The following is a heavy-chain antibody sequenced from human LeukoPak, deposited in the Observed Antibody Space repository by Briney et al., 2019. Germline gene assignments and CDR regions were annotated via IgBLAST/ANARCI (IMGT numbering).Heavy chain of an antibody. J-gene: IGHJ3*02. Sequence: ASVKVSCKASGYTFTGYYIHWVRQAPGQGLEWMGWINPHSGGTNYAQKFQGGVTMTTDTSTSTVYMELRSLRSDDTAVYYCARGRELVVDAFDIWGQGTMVTVSS. CDR1: GYTFTGYY. V-gene: IGHV1-2*02. CDR3: ARGRELVVDAFDI. D-gene: IGHD1-26*01. CDR2: INPHSGGT.